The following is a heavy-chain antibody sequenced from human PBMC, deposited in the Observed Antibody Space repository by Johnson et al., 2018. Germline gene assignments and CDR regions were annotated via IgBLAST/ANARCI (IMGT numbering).Heavy chain of an antibody. D-gene: IGHD6-13*01. V-gene: IGHV3-30*02. J-gene: IGHJ6*02. Sequence: QVQLQESGGGLVQPGGSLKLSCAASGFTFSGSAMHWVRQASGKGLEWVADKGFGGSNKYYADSVKGRVTISRDNSKNTLYLQMNSLRGEDTAVYYCAKDGGIAAAGDYYYYGRDVWGQGTTVTVSS. CDR2: KGFGGSNK. CDR1: GFTFSGSA. CDR3: AKDGGIAAAGDYYYYGRDV.